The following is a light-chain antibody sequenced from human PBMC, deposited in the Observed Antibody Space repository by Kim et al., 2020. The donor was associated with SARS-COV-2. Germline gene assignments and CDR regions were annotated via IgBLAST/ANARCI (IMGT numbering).Light chain of an antibody. J-gene: IGLJ3*02. Sequence: SVSPGQTARITCSGDKLGDKYACWYQQKPGQSPVLVIYQHSKRPSGIPERFSGSSSGNTATLTISRTQAMDEADYYCQAWDSSTAVFGGGTKLTVL. V-gene: IGLV3-1*01. CDR2: QHS. CDR3: QAWDSSTAV. CDR1: KLGDKY.